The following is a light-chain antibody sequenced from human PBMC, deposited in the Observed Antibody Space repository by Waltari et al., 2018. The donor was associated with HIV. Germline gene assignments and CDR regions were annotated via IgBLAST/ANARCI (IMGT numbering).Light chain of an antibody. J-gene: IGLJ3*02. CDR2: DTN. CDR3: LLYVGTGIWV. Sequence: QTVVTQEPSFSVSPGGTVTLTCGLSSGSVSSRYYPRWYQKTPGLPPRLLIYDTNTRSSGVPDRFSGSILGNKAALTITGAQSDDESDYYCLLYVGTGIWVFGGGTKVTVL. V-gene: IGLV8-61*01. CDR1: SGSVSSRYY.